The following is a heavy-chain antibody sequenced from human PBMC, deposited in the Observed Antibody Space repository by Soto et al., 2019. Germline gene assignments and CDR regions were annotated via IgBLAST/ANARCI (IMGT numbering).Heavy chain of an antibody. CDR3: ARHAQLELDGY. CDR2: VYYGGST. J-gene: IGHJ4*02. D-gene: IGHD1-1*01. CDR1: GDSIDRTSYF. Sequence: QLQLQESGPGHVKPSETLSLTCTVSGDSIDRTSYFWGWIRQPPGKGLAWIGSVYYGGSTYYNASVKSRLTISVCTSTNQLSLKVRSVTAADTAVYYCARHAQLELDGYWGQGTLVTVSS. V-gene: IGHV4-39*01.